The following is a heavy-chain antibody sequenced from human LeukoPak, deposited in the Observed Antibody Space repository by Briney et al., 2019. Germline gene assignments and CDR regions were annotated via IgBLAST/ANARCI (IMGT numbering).Heavy chain of an antibody. V-gene: IGHV3-30*02. Sequence: GGSLRLSCAASGFTFSSYEMNWVRQAPGKGLEWVAFIRYDGSNKYYADSVKGRFTISRDNSKNTLYLQMNSLRAEDTAVYYCARRGYVWGSYLYYFDYWGQGTLVTVSS. CDR1: GFTFSSYE. J-gene: IGHJ4*02. D-gene: IGHD3-16*02. CDR2: IRYDGSNK. CDR3: ARRGYVWGSYLYYFDY.